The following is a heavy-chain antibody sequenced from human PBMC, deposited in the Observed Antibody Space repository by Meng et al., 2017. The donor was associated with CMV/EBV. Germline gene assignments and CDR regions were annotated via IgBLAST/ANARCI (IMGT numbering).Heavy chain of an antibody. Sequence: GGSLRLSCAASGFTFSNSDMNWVRQAPGKGLEWVSGVSWNGSRTHYADSVKGRFIISRDNSRNFLYQQMNSLRPEDMAVYYCAREPGYCSSTSCYTSHYYYGMDVWGQGTTVTVSS. J-gene: IGHJ6*02. CDR1: GFTFSNSD. CDR3: AREPGYCSSTSCYTSHYYYGMDV. D-gene: IGHD2-2*02. V-gene: IGHV3-19*01. CDR2: VSWNGSRT.